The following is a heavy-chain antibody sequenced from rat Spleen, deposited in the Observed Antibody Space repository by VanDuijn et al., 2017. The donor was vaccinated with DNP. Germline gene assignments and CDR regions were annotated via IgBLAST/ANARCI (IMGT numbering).Heavy chain of an antibody. D-gene: IGHD1-12*03. CDR2: ISNSGGGT. Sequence: EVQLVESGGGPVQPGRSLKLSCVASGFIFSNYYMAWVRQAPTKGLEWVASISNSGGGTYHRDSVKGRFTISRDNAKSTLYLQMDSLRSEDTATYYCTTGFFDYWGQGVMVTVSS. CDR3: TTGFFDY. CDR1: GFIFSNYY. V-gene: IGHV5-27*01. J-gene: IGHJ2*01.